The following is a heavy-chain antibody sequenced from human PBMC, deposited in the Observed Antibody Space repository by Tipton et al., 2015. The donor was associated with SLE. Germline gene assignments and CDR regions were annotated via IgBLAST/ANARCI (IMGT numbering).Heavy chain of an antibody. CDR3: ARASGGEGATAFDI. V-gene: IGHV4-61*08. CDR2: IYYSGST. D-gene: IGHD1-26*01. CDR1: GGSISSGGYY. Sequence: TLSLTCTVSGGSISSGGYYWSWIRQHPGKGLEWIGYIYYSGSTNYNPSLKSRVTISVDTSKNQFSLKLSSVTAADTAAHYCARASGGEGATAFDIWGQGTMVTVSS. J-gene: IGHJ3*02.